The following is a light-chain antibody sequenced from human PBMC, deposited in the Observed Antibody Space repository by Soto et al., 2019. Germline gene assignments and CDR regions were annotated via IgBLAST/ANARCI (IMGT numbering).Light chain of an antibody. CDR2: GAS. Sequence: ESMLTQSPGTLSLSPGERATLSCRASRSVSSRYISWYQQKPGQAPRLLIYGASIRATGIPDRFSGSGSGTDLTLTIIRLEAEDFAVYYCQQFGDSPPAFTFGQGTKLEI. J-gene: IGKJ2*01. V-gene: IGKV3-20*01. CDR3: QQFGDSPPAFT. CDR1: RSVSSRY.